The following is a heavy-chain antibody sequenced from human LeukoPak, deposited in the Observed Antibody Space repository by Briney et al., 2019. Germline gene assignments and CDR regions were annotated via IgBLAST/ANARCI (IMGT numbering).Heavy chain of an antibody. D-gene: IGHD3-3*01. J-gene: IGHJ4*02. CDR3: ASFYDFWSGYLN. CDR2: IYYSGST. V-gene: IGHV4-59*08. Sequence: PSETLSLTCTVSGGSISSDYWNWIRQPPGKGLEWIGYIYYSGSTNYNPSLKSRVTISVDTSKNQFSLKLSSVTAADTAVYYCASFYDFWSGYLNWGQGTLVTVSS. CDR1: GGSISSDY.